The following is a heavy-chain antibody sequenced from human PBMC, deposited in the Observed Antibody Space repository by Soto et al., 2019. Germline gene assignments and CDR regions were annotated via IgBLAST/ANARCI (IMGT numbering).Heavy chain of an antibody. CDR3: ARLSRPLLRYSGGSDMDV. CDR2: ISAYNGNT. D-gene: IGHD3-9*01. CDR1: GYTFSSYG. V-gene: IGHV1-18*01. Sequence: QVQLVQSGAEVKKPGASVKVSCKASGYTFSSYGISWVRQAPGQGLEWMGWISAYNGNTNYAQKFQGRVTMTTDTSTSTAYMELRSLRSDDTAVYYCARLSRPLLRYSGGSDMDVWGQGTTVTVSS. J-gene: IGHJ6*02.